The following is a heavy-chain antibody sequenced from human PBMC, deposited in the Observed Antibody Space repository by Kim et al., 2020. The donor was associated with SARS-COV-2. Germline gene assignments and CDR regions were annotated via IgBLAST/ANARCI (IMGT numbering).Heavy chain of an antibody. V-gene: IGHV3-30*02. Sequence: KGRFTISRDNSKNTLYLQMNSLRAEDKAVYYCAKDPQYYDILTGPNWFDPWGQGTLVTVSS. D-gene: IGHD3-9*01. J-gene: IGHJ5*02. CDR3: AKDPQYYDILTGPNWFDP.